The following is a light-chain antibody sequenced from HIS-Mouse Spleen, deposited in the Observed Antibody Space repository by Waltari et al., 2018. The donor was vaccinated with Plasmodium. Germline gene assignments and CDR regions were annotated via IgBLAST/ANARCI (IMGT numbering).Light chain of an antibody. CDR3: QQYNNWSFT. CDR1: QSVSSN. V-gene: IGKV3-15*01. J-gene: IGKJ3*01. Sequence: EIVMTQSPATLSVSPGERATLSCRASQSVSSNLAWYQQKPGQAPRLLIYGASTRATGIPAGFSGSGSGTECTLTISSLQSEDFAVYYCQQYNNWSFTFGPGTKVDIK. CDR2: GAS.